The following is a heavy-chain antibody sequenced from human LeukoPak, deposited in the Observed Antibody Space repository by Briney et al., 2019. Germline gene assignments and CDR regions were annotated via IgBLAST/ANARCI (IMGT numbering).Heavy chain of an antibody. CDR1: GFTFSHYA. V-gene: IGHV3-23*01. D-gene: IGHD6-25*01. CDR2: ISGSSGNT. CDR3: AKARGCSYSSGFEY. J-gene: IGHJ4*02. Sequence: PGGSLRLSCAASGFTFSHYAMSWVRQAPGKGLEWVSGISGSSGNTYYADSVKGRFTISRDNSKNTLYLQMNSLRAEDTAVYYCAKARGCSYSSGFEYWGQGTLVTVSS.